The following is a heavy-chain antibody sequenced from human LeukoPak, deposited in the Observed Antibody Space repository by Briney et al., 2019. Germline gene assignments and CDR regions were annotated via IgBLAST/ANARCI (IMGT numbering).Heavy chain of an antibody. J-gene: IGHJ4*02. CDR3: ARARGQWLIQKRYYFDY. CDR1: GYTFTSYG. Sequence: ASVKVSCKASGYTFTSYGISWVRQAPGQGLEWMGWISAYNGNTNYAQKLQGRVTMTTDTSTSTAYMELRSLRSDDTAVYYCARARGQWLIQKRYYFDYWGQGTLVTVSS. V-gene: IGHV1-18*01. CDR2: ISAYNGNT. D-gene: IGHD6-19*01.